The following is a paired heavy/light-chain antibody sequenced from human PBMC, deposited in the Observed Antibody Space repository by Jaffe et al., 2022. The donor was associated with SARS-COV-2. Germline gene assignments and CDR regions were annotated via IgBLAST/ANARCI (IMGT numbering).Light chain of an antibody. CDR2: EVS. CDR1: SSDVGSYNY. Sequence: QSALTQPPSASGSPGQSVTISCTGTSSDVGSYNYVSWYQQHPGKAPKLMILEVSKRPSGVPDRFSGSKSGNTASLTVSGLQAEDDADYFCSSYAGNNNLLFGGGTKLTVL. J-gene: IGLJ2*01. V-gene: IGLV2-8*01. CDR3: SSYAGNNNLL.
Heavy chain of an antibody. CDR3: ARHYGYTGSSWCAFEI. J-gene: IGHJ3*02. CDR2: IYYSGVT. Sequence: QLQLQESGPGLVKPSETLSLTCVVSGGSISSTSYYWGWIRQPPGKGLEWIGSIYYSGVTHCNPSLKNRVTISVDTSSNQFSLKLNSVTAADTAVYYCARHYGYTGSSWCAFEIWGRGTMVTVSS. CDR1: GGSISSTSYY. V-gene: IGHV4-39*01. D-gene: IGHD6-13*01.